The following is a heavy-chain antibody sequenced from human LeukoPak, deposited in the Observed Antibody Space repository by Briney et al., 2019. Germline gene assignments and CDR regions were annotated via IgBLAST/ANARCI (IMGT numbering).Heavy chain of an antibody. Sequence: SETLSLTCIVSGGSISKYYWSWIRQSPGKGLEWVGYIYDSGATTDYNPSLKNRVTISVDTSKNQFSLKLSSVTAADTAVYYCARADGSRYYYYYMDVWGKGTTVTVSS. CDR2: IYDSGAT. V-gene: IGHV4-59*08. CDR1: GGSISKYY. D-gene: IGHD3-10*01. J-gene: IGHJ6*03. CDR3: ARADGSRYYYYYMDV.